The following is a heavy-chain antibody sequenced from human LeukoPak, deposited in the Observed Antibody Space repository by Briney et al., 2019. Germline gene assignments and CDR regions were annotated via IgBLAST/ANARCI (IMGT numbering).Heavy chain of an antibody. Sequence: SETLSLTCAVYGGSFSGYSWNWIRQPPVKGLEWIGEINHSGGTNYNPSLKSRVTISVDASKNQFSLKLSSVTAADTAVYYCARGTRPQNYYDSSGPRASYAFDIWGQGTMVTVSS. J-gene: IGHJ3*02. CDR2: INHSGGT. CDR1: GGSFSGYS. CDR3: ARGTRPQNYYDSSGPRASYAFDI. V-gene: IGHV4-34*01. D-gene: IGHD3-22*01.